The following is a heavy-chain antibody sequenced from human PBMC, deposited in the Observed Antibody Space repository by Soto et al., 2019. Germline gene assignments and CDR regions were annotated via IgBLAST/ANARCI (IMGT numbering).Heavy chain of an antibody. CDR2: IWYDGSNK. CDR3: AREGTTAYYYYGMDV. J-gene: IGHJ6*02. CDR1: GFTFSSYG. V-gene: IGHV3-33*01. Sequence: GGSLRLSCAASGFTFSSYGMHWVRQAPGKGLEWVAVIWYDGSNKYYADSVKGRFTISRDNSKNTLYLQMNSLRAEDTAVYYCAREGTTAYYYYGMDVWGQGTTVTVSS. D-gene: IGHD1-7*01.